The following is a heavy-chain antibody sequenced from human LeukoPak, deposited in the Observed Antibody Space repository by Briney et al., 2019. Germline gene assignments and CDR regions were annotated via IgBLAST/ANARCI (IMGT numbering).Heavy chain of an antibody. CDR3: ARGRIGYDRHEGTWFDP. D-gene: IGHD5-12*01. Sequence: GGSLRLSCAASGFTFSSYSMNWVRQAPGKGLEWVSSISSSSSYIYYADSVKGRFTISRDNAKNSLYLQMNSLRAEDTAVYYCARGRIGYDRHEGTWFDPWGQGTLVTVSS. CDR2: ISSSSSYI. CDR1: GFTFSSYS. V-gene: IGHV3-21*01. J-gene: IGHJ5*02.